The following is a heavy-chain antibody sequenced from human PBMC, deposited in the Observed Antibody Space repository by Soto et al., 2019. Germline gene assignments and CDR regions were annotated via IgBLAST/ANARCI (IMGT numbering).Heavy chain of an antibody. CDR3: ARVRTENDYGMDV. Sequence: GGSLRLSCAASGFTLSNYWMSWVRQAPGKGLEWLTNIKQEGSEIYYVDSVKGRFTISRDNARSSVFLQMNRLRAEDTAVYFCARVRTENDYGMDVWGRGTTVTVAS. J-gene: IGHJ6*02. CDR1: GFTLSNYW. CDR2: IKQEGSEI. V-gene: IGHV3-7*05.